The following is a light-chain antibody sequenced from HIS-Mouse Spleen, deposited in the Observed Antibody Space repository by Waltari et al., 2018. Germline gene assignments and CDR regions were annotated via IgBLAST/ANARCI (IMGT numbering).Light chain of an antibody. CDR3: CSYAGSYTVV. V-gene: IGLV2-11*01. CDR1: SSDVGGYNY. CDR2: DVS. Sequence: QSALTQSRSVSGSPGQSVTISCTGTSSDVGGYNYVSWYQQHPGKAPKLMIYDVSKRPSGVPVRFSGSKSGTTASLTISGLQAEDEADYYCCSYAGSYTVVFGGGTKLTVL. J-gene: IGLJ2*01.